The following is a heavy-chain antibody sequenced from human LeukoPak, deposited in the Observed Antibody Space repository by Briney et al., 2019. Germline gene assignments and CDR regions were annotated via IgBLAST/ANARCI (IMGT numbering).Heavy chain of an antibody. CDR3: AREGDYGDYSKSFYYMDV. CDR2: IHTSENT. J-gene: IGHJ6*03. Sequence: SETLSLTCTVSGGYIGSYYWSWIRQSAGKGLEWIGRIHTSENTDYNPSLKSRVTMSVDMSTSQFSLRLTSVTAADTAVYYCAREGDYGDYSKSFYYMDVWGKGTTITLSS. D-gene: IGHD4-17*01. V-gene: IGHV4-4*07. CDR1: GGYIGSYY.